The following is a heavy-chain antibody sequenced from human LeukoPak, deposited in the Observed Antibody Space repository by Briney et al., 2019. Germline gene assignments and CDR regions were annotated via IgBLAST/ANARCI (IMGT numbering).Heavy chain of an antibody. D-gene: IGHD3-3*01. CDR1: GGILRSYA. Sequence: GSSVKVSCKASGGILRSYAISWVGQAAGQGREWMGRIIPILGIANYAQKFQGRVTITADKSTRTAYMELSSLRSEDTAVYYCARAFGRFLEWSPFDYWGQGTPVTVSS. J-gene: IGHJ4*02. V-gene: IGHV1-69*04. CDR2: IIPILGIA. CDR3: ARAFGRFLEWSPFDY.